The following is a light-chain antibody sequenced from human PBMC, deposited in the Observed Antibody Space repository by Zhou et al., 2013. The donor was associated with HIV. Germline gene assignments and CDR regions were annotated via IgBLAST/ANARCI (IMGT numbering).Light chain of an antibody. CDR3: QQYHTYPLT. V-gene: IGKV1-39*01. CDR1: QSISTY. J-gene: IGKJ4*01. Sequence: DIQMTQSPSSLSASVGDRITITCRASQSISTYLIWYQQQPGKAPKLLIYAASSLQSGVPSRFSGSGSGTDFTLTISSLQPEDFATYYCQQYHTYPLTFGGGTKLEIK. CDR2: AAS.